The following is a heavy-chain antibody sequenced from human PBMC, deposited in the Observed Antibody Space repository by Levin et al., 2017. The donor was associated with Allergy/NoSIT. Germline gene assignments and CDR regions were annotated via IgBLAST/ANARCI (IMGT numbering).Heavy chain of an antibody. Sequence: SSETLSLTCAISGDSVSSNSAAWNWIRQSPSRGLEWLGRTYYRSKWYNDYAVSVKSRITINPDTSKNQFSLQLNSVTPEDTAVYYCARENYDYVWGSYRLGPIAYWGQGTLVTVSS. D-gene: IGHD3-16*02. V-gene: IGHV6-1*01. CDR2: TYYRSKWYN. J-gene: IGHJ4*02. CDR3: ARENYDYVWGSYRLGPIAY. CDR1: GDSVSSNSAA.